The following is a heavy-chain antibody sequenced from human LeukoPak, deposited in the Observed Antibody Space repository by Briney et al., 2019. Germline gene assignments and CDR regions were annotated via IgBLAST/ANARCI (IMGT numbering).Heavy chain of an antibody. D-gene: IGHD3-16*01. CDR2: ISYCGSNK. CDR1: GFTFSSYA. CDR3: ARGLLALRGGRIDY. J-gene: IGHJ4*02. V-gene: IGHV3-30-3*01. Sequence: GGSLRLSCAASGFTFSSYAMHWVRQAPGKGLEWVAVISYCGSNKYYADSVKGRFTISRDNSKNTLYLQMNSLRAEDTAVYYCARGLLALRGGRIDYWGQGTLVTVSS.